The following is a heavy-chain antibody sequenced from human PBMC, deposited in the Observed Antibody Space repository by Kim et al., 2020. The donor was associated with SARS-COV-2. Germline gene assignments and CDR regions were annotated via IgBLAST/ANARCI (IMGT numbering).Heavy chain of an antibody. J-gene: IGHJ6*02. Sequence: GGSLRLSCAASGFTFSSYGMHWVRQAPGKGLEWVAVIWYDGSNKYYADSVKGRFTISRDNSKNTLYLQMNSLRAEDTAVYYCARDAKDYDILTGYYPPYYYYGMDVWGQGTTVTVSS. CDR3: ARDAKDYDILTGYYPPYYYYGMDV. CDR2: IWYDGSNK. D-gene: IGHD3-9*01. CDR1: GFTFSSYG. V-gene: IGHV3-33*01.